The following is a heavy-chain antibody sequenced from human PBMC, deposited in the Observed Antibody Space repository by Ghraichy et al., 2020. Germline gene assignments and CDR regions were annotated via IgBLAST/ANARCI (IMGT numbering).Heavy chain of an antibody. D-gene: IGHD2-15*01. CDR2: IIPIFGTA. J-gene: IGHJ3*02. Sequence: SVKVSCKASGGTFSSYAISWVRQAPGQGLEWMGGIIPIFGTANYAQKFQGRVTITADESTSTAYMELSSLRSEDTAVYYCARDTSQRGGIVVAMDAFDIWGQGTMVTVSS. V-gene: IGHV1-69*13. CDR1: GGTFSSYA. CDR3: ARDTSQRGGIVVAMDAFDI.